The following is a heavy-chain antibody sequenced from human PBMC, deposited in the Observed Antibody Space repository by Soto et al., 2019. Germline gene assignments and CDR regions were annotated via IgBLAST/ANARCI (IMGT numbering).Heavy chain of an antibody. Sequence: GESLKISCKGSGYSFTSYWIGWVRQMPGKGLEWMGIIYPGDSDTRYSPSFQGQVTISADKSISTAYLQWSSLKASDTAMYYCARSIRGYDRGYHYFMDVWGKGSTVIVSS. D-gene: IGHD5-12*01. CDR3: ARSIRGYDRGYHYFMDV. CDR2: IYPGDSDT. CDR1: GYSFTSYW. V-gene: IGHV5-51*01. J-gene: IGHJ6*03.